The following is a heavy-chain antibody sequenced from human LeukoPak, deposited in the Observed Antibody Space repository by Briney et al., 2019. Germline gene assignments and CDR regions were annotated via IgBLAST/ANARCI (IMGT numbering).Heavy chain of an antibody. CDR2: IYYSGST. V-gene: IGHV4-61*05. CDR3: VRSGTAFYFDC. CDR1: GGSISSSSYY. J-gene: IGHJ4*01. Sequence: PSETLSLTCTVSGGSISSSSYYWGWIRQPPGKGLEWIGYIYYSGSTNYNPSLKSRVTISVDTSKNQFSLKLDSVTAADTAVYYCVRSGTAFYFDCWGQGTLVTVSS. D-gene: IGHD1-26*01.